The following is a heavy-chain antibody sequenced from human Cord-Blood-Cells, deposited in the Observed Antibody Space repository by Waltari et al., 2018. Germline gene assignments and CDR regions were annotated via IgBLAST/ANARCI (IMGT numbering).Heavy chain of an antibody. D-gene: IGHD2-21*02. CDR3: ARAFCRGACYPLDGMDV. Sequence: QVQLVQSGAEVKKPGASVKVSCKASGYTFTGYYMHWVRQAPGQGLEWMGWINPNSGGTNYAQKFQGWVTMTRDTSISTAYMELSRLGSDDTAVYYCARAFCRGACYPLDGMDVWGQGTTVTVSS. V-gene: IGHV1-2*04. J-gene: IGHJ6*02. CDR1: GYTFTGYY. CDR2: INPNSGGT.